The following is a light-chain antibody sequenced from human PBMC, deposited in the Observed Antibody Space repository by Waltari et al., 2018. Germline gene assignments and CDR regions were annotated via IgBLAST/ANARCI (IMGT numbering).Light chain of an antibody. Sequence: DIQMTQSPSALSASVGDRATIYCRASQNIYSNLAWYQQKPGKAPKLLIYAVSSLQSVIPSRFSGSGTGTDFTFTISSLQPEDSAAYYCQHYYDNPYSFGQGTKVEIK. CDR3: QHYYDNPYS. J-gene: IGKJ2*03. V-gene: IGKV1-17*01. CDR1: QNIYSN. CDR2: AVS.